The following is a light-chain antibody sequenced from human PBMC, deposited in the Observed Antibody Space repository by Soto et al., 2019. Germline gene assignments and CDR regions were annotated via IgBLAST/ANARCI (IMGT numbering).Light chain of an antibody. J-gene: IGKJ1*01. CDR2: KAS. Sequence: DIQMTQSPSTLSASVGDRVTITCRASQSISSWLAWYQQKPGKAPKLLIYKASSLETGVPSRFSGSGSGTEFTLLIISLQPDDFASYYCQQYGSSSPWTFGQGTKVEIK. CDR3: QQYGSSSPWT. CDR1: QSISSW. V-gene: IGKV1-5*03.